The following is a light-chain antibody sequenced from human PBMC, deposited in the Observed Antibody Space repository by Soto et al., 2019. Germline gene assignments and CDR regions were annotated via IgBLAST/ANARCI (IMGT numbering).Light chain of an antibody. CDR1: QSVSSY. CDR2: DAS. CDR3: QQRNNWPT. Sequence: EIVLTQSPATLSLSPGERATLSCRASQSVSSYLAWYQQKPGQAPRLLIYDASNRATGIPARFSGSGSGTDFTLTISSLEPEDFPVYYCQQRNNWPTFGQGTQVEIK. J-gene: IGKJ1*01. V-gene: IGKV3-11*01.